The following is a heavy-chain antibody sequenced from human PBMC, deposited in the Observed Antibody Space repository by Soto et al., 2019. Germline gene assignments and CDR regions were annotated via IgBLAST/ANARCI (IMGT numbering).Heavy chain of an antibody. CDR2: ISGSGGST. J-gene: IGHJ6*02. V-gene: IGHV3-23*01. Sequence: PGGSLRLSCAASGFTFSSYAMSWVRQAPGKGLEWVSAISGSGGSTYYADSVKGRFTISRDNSKNTLYLQMNSLRAEDTAVYYCAKGGDSSGYYYVAGYYGMDVWGQGTTVTVSS. CDR3: AKGGDSSGYYYVAGYYGMDV. CDR1: GFTFSSYA. D-gene: IGHD3-22*01.